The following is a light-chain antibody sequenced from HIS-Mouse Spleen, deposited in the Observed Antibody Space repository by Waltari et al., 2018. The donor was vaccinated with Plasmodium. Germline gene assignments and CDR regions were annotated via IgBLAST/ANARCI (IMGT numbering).Light chain of an antibody. CDR3: YSTDSSGNHRV. J-gene: IGLJ3*02. V-gene: IGLV3-10*01. Sequence: SYELTQPPSVSVSPGQTARITCSGDALRQKYAYWYQKKSGQATVLVIYEDSKRPSGIPERFSGSSSGTMATLTISGAQVEDEADYYCYSTDSSGNHRVFGGGTKLTVL. CDR1: ALRQKY. CDR2: EDS.